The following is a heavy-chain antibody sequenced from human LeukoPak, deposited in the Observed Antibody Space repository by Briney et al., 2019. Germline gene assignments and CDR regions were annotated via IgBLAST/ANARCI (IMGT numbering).Heavy chain of an antibody. CDR3: SRSPTGNVLDY. D-gene: IGHD2-8*01. Sequence: RASLRLSCAVSGSTFSEHHMDCVRQAPGKGLEWVGRIRKKANSYTTEYAASVKGRFTVSRDDSKNSLYLQMNNLKTEDTAVYYCSRSPTGNVLDYWGQGTLVTVSS. J-gene: IGHJ4*02. CDR1: GSTFSEHH. V-gene: IGHV3-72*01. CDR2: IRKKANSYTT.